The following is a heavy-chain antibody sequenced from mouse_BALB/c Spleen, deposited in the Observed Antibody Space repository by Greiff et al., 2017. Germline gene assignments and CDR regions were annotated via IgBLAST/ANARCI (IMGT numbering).Heavy chain of an antibody. J-gene: IGHJ3*01. Sequence: EVKLQESGPSLVKPSQTLSLTCSVTGDSITSGYWNWIRQLPGHKLEYMGNISYSGSTYYNPSLKSRISITRDTSKNHYYLQLNSVTTEDTATYYCARSTQTTEFAYWGQGTLVTVAA. CDR3: ARSTQTTEFAY. D-gene: IGHD1-1*01. V-gene: IGHV3-8*02. CDR2: ISYSGST. CDR1: GDSITSGY.